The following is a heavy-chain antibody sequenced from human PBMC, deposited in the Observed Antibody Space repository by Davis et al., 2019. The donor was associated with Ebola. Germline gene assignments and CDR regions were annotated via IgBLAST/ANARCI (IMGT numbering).Heavy chain of an antibody. CDR1: ETVDYC. Sequence: ASVQVSCKVLETVDYCSQWVRQAPGQGLEWMGWISAYNGNTNYAQKLQGRVTMTTDTSTSTAYMELRSLRSDDTAVYYCASHPYNYYDSSGYYHGAFDIWGQGTMVTVSS. CDR2: ISAYNGNT. CDR3: ASHPYNYYDSSGYYHGAFDI. D-gene: IGHD3-22*01. J-gene: IGHJ3*02. V-gene: IGHV1-18*01.